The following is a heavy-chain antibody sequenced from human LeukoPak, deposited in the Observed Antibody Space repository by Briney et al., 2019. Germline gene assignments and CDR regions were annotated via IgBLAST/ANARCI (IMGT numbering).Heavy chain of an antibody. CDR1: GLTFNSYG. D-gene: IGHD1-14*01. J-gene: IGHJ4*02. V-gene: IGHV3-23*01. CDR2: ISGSGGST. CDR3: AKGHSAHGTGFDC. Sequence: GGSLRLSCAASGLTFNSYGMSWVRQAPGKGLEWVSGISGSGGSTYYADSVKGRFTISRDNSKNTPYLQMNSLRVEDTAVYYCAKGHSAHGTGFDCWGQGTLVAVSS.